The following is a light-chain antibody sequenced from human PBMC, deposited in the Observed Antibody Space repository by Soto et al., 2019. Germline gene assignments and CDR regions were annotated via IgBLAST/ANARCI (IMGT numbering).Light chain of an antibody. CDR3: QQYHDWPLT. J-gene: IGKJ4*01. V-gene: IGKV3-20*01. Sequence: IVCTQFHNTVSLSPVERAPPSCRASQSVSSSYLAWYQQKPGQAPRLLIYGASSRATGIPDRFSGSGSGTEFTLTISSLQSEDFVVYYCQQYHDWPLTFGGGTKVDI. CDR1: QSVSSSY. CDR2: GAS.